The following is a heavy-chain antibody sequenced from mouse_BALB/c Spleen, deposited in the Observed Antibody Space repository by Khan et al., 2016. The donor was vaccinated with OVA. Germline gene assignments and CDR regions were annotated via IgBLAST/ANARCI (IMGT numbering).Heavy chain of an antibody. CDR1: GYSISSDYA. V-gene: IGHV3-2*02. J-gene: IGHJ2*01. CDR3: ASDRFYYRYSFFAY. Sequence: EVQLQESGPGLVKPSQSLSLTCTVTGYSISSDYAWTWIRQFPGNKLEWMGYIDYSGTTSYNPSLQSRISITRDTSKHQFFLQLDSVTTEDTATCYCASDRFYYRYSFFAYWGQGTTLTVSS. D-gene: IGHD2-14*01. CDR2: IDYSGTT.